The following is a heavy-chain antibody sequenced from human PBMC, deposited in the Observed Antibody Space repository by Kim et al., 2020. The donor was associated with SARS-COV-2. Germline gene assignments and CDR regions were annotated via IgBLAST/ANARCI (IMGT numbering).Heavy chain of an antibody. V-gene: IGHV1-18*04. D-gene: IGHD3-10*01. CDR3: ARLTMVRGVRVPVDYFDY. CDR1: GYTFTSYG. J-gene: IGHJ4*02. Sequence: ASVKVSCKASGYTFTSYGISWVRQSPGQGLEWMGWISAYNGNTNYAQKLQGRVTMTTDTSTSTAYMELRSLRSDDTAVYYCARLTMVRGVRVPVDYFDYWGQGTLVTVSS. CDR2: ISAYNGNT.